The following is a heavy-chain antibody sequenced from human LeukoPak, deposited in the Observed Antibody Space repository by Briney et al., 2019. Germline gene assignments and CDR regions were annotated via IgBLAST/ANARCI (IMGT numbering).Heavy chain of an antibody. J-gene: IGHJ4*02. CDR2: IKQDGSEK. CDR3: ARSGYLYFDY. V-gene: IGHV3-7*01. D-gene: IGHD3-3*01. CDR1: GFTFSSFW. Sequence: PGGSLRLSCAASGFTFSSFWMSWVRQAPGKGLEWVANIKQDGSEKDYVDSVKGRFTISRDNAENSLYLQMNSLRAGDTAVYYCARSGYLYFDYWGQGTLVTVSS.